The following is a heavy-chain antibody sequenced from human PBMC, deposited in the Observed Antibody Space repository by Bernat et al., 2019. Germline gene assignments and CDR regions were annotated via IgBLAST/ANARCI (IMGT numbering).Heavy chain of an antibody. CDR2: ISSSGSTI. Sequence: EVQLVESGGGLVQPGGSLRLSFAASGFTFSSYEMNWVRQAPGKGLEGVSYISSSGSTIYSADSVTGRFTISRDNAKNSLYLQLNSLRAEDTAVDYCAGVRSCTGCPENDNWFDSWGQGTLVTVSS. D-gene: IGHD2-8*02. CDR3: AGVRSCTGCPENDNWFDS. V-gene: IGHV3-48*03. CDR1: GFTFSSYE. J-gene: IGHJ5*01.